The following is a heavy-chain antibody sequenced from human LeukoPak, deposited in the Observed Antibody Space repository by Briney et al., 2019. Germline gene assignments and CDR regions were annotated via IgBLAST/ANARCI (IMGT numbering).Heavy chain of an antibody. D-gene: IGHD6-13*01. CDR2: INHSGST. Sequence: SETLSLTCAVYGGSFSGYYWSWIRQPPGKGLEWIGEINHSGSTNYNPSLKSRVTISVDTSKNQFSLKLSSVTAAGTAVYYCASRSTSLAAAGGAFDIWGQGTMVTVSS. V-gene: IGHV4-34*01. CDR3: ASRSTSLAAAGGAFDI. CDR1: GGSFSGYY. J-gene: IGHJ3*02.